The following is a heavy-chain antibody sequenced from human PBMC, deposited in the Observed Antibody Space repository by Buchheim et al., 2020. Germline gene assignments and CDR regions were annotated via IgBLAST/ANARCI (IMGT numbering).Heavy chain of an antibody. CDR3: ARHNALTSAGFDY. V-gene: IGHV4-59*08. CDR1: VGSITGYY. J-gene: IGHJ4*02. CDR2: TFYSGST. D-gene: IGHD6-13*01. Sequence: QVQLQESGPGLVKPSEALSLTCTVSVGSITGYYWNWIRQPPGKGLEWIDYTFYSGSTNYNPSLKSRVTISVDLSKNQFSLKLSSVTAADTGVYYCARHNALTSAGFDYWGQGTL.